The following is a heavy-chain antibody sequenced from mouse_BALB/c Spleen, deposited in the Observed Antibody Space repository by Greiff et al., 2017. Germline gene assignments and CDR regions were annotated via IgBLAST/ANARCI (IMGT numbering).Heavy chain of an antibody. Sequence: VQLQESGAELVKPGASVKLSCKASGYTFTSYWMHWVKQRPGQGLEWIGEINPSNGRTNYNEKFKSKATLTVDKSSSTAYMQLSSLTSEDSAVYCCAMITTVYYYAMDYWGQGTSVTVSS. V-gene: IGHV1S81*02. CDR1: GYTFTSYW. J-gene: IGHJ4*01. CDR2: INPSNGRT. D-gene: IGHD1-1*01. CDR3: AMITTVYYYAMDY.